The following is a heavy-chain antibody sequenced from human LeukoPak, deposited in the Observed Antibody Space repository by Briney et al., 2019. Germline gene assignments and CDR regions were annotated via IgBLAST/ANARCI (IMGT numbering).Heavy chain of an antibody. Sequence: GGSLRLSWAASGFTFSSYWRSWVRQAPGKGLEWVANIKQDGSEKYYVDSVKGRFNISRDNAKNSLYLQMNSLRAEDTAVYYCARVSVAGPYYFDYWGQGTLVTVSS. V-gene: IGHV3-7*01. CDR3: ARVSVAGPYYFDY. D-gene: IGHD6-19*01. J-gene: IGHJ4*02. CDR1: GFTFSSYW. CDR2: IKQDGSEK.